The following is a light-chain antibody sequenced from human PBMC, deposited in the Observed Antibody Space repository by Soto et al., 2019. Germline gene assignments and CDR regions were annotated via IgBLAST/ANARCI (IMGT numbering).Light chain of an antibody. CDR3: LLSYNGPYV. CDR1: TGAVTSGHY. V-gene: IGLV7-46*01. CDR2: DTS. Sequence: QAVVTQEPSLTVSRGGTITLTCGSSTGAVTSGHYPYWFQQKPGQAPRTLIYDTSNKHSWTPARFSGSLLGGKAALTLSGAQPDDEADYYCLLSYNGPYVFGAGTKLTVL. J-gene: IGLJ1*01.